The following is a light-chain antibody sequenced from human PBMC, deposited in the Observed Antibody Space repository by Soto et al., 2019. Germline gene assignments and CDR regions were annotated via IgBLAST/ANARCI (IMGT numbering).Light chain of an antibody. CDR1: SGDVGDNDY. Sequence: QSVLTQPASVSGSPGQSITISCTGTSGDVGDNDYVSWYQQHPGKAPKLMIYEVSNRPSGVSNRFSGSKSGNTASLTISGLQPEDEADYYCSSFTTNHRLFGGGTKVTVL. CDR3: SSFTTNHRL. CDR2: EVS. V-gene: IGLV2-14*01. J-gene: IGLJ3*02.